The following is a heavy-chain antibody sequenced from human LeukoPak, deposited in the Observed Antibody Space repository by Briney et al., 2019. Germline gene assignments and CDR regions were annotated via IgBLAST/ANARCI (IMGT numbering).Heavy chain of an antibody. V-gene: IGHV4-4*07. D-gene: IGHD1-7*01. CDR3: ARVISGTTNLNYYYYMDV. CDR1: GGSISSYS. Sequence: SETLSLTCTVSGGSISSYSWSWIRKPAGKGLEWIGRVFNSGTTNYNPSLKSRVTISLDTSKDQFSLKLSSVTAADTAVYYCARVISGTTNLNYYYYMDVWGKGTTFTVSS. J-gene: IGHJ6*03. CDR2: VFNSGTT.